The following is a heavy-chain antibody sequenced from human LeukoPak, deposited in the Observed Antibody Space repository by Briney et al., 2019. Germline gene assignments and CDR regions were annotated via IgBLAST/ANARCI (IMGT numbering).Heavy chain of an antibody. CDR3: GRDQWDLGHFDY. CDR1: GFTFSSYA. J-gene: IGHJ4*02. V-gene: IGHV3-30*01. CDR2: ISYDGSNK. D-gene: IGHD1-26*01. Sequence: GRSLRLSCAASGFTFSSYAMHWVRQAPGKGLEWVAVISYDGSNKYYADSVKGRFTISRDNSKNKLYLQMNSLRAEDTAVYYCGRDQWDLGHFDYWGQGTLVTVSS.